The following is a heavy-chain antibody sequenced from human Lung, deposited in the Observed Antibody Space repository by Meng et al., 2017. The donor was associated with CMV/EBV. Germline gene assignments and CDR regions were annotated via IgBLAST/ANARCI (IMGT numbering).Heavy chain of an antibody. D-gene: IGHD3-22*01. J-gene: IGHJ4*02. CDR1: TVRNGR. V-gene: IGHV3-15*06. CDR3: DTDLYYDDSGLRDY. CDR2: IIREGEGGTK. Sequence: TVRNGRKGREREEKGKGGKGEGRIIREGEGGTKKKEENEKGRLKNSRDESKNTLYLQMNSLKTEDTAMYYCDTDLYYDDSGLRDYWGRGTLVTVSS.